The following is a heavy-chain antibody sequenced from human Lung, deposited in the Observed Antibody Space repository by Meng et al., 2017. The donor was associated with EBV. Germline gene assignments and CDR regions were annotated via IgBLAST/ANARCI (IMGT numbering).Heavy chain of an antibody. CDR2: IYYSGST. V-gene: IGHV4-31*01. CDR1: GGSISSGGHY. Sequence: QVHPQGSGPGLVKPSQTLSLTCTVSGGSISSGGHYWSWIRQHPGKSLEWIGYIYYSGSTYYNPSLKSLVSISVDTSNNQFSLKLSSVTAADTAVYYCARAVDTGYFDYWGQGTLVTVSS. J-gene: IGHJ4*02. CDR3: ARAVDTGYFDY. D-gene: IGHD5-18*01.